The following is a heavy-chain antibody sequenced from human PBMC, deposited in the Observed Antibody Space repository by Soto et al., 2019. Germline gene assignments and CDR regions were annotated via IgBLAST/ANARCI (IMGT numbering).Heavy chain of an antibody. CDR2: IYWDDDK. V-gene: IGHV2-5*02. CDR3: AHSLYGDYLDEYFQH. D-gene: IGHD4-17*01. J-gene: IGHJ1*01. Sequence: QITLKESGPTLVKPTQTLTLTCTFSGFSLSTSGVGVGWIRQPPGKALEWLALIYWDDDKRYSPSLKSRLTITQDTSKNQVVLTMTNMDPVDTATYYCAHSLYGDYLDEYFQHWGQGTLVTVSS. CDR1: GFSLSTSGVG.